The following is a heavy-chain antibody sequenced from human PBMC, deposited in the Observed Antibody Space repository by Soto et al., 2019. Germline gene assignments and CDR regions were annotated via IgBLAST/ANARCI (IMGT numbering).Heavy chain of an antibody. V-gene: IGHV1-58*01. CDR3: ATPVVFSQPLPESDY. D-gene: IGHD2-2*01. CDR1: GFTFPSSA. J-gene: IGHJ4*02. CDR2: IVVGSGNT. Sequence: SVKVSCKASGFTFPSSAVPWVRQARGQRLEWIGWIVVGSGNTNYAQKFQERVTITRDVSTSTAYMELTSVTAADTAVYYCATPVVFSQPLPESDYWGQGSLVTVSS.